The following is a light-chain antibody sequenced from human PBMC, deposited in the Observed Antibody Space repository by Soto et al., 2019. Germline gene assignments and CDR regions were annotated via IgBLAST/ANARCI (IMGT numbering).Light chain of an antibody. V-gene: IGLV2-14*01. J-gene: IGLJ1*01. Sequence: QSVLTQHASVSGSPGQSITTSCTGTSSDVGNYKYVSWYQQHPGKARKLMIYEVSNRPSGVSNRFFGSKPGNTASLTLSGLQAEDETDYYCLSYTSSGSYVFGTGTKVTVL. CDR1: SSDVGNYKY. CDR3: LSYTSSGSYV. CDR2: EVS.